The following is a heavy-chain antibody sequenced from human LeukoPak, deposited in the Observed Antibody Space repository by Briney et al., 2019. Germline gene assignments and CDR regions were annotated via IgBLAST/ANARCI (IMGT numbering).Heavy chain of an antibody. CDR2: IYSSGST. D-gene: IGHD1-14*01. Sequence: SETLSLTCTVSGGSISSYYWSWIRQPPGKGLEWIGYIYSSGSTNYNPSLKSRVTISVDTSKNQFSLKLSSVTAADTAVYYCARRHRYNAELDYWGQGTLVTVSS. CDR3: ARRHRYNAELDY. CDR1: GGSISSYY. V-gene: IGHV4-59*12. J-gene: IGHJ4*02.